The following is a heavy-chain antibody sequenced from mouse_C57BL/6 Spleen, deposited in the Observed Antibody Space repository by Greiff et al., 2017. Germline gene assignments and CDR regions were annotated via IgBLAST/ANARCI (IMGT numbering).Heavy chain of an antibody. D-gene: IGHD2-14*01. CDR2: IYPGGGYT. V-gene: IGHV1-63*01. CDR3: ARWGYDGYAMDY. J-gene: IGHJ4*01. CDR1: GYTFTNYW. Sequence: QVHVKQSGAELVRPGTSVKMSCKASGYTFTNYWIGWAKQRPGHGLEWIGDIYPGGGYTNYNEKFKGKATLTAGKSSSTAYMQFSSLTSEDSAIYYCARWGYDGYAMDYWGQGTSVTVSS.